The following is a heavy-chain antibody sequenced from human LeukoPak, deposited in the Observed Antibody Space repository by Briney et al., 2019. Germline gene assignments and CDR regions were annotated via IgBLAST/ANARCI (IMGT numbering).Heavy chain of an antibody. CDR3: ARTIAAAGTCYFDY. V-gene: IGHV4-59*01. J-gene: IGHJ4*02. CDR1: GGSISSYY. CDR2: IYYSGST. Sequence: SETLSLTCTVSGGSISSYYWSWIRQPPGKGLEWIGYIYYSGSTNYNPSLKSRVTMSVDTSKNQFSLKLSSVTAADTAVYYCARTIAAAGTCYFDYWGQGTLVTVSS. D-gene: IGHD6-13*01.